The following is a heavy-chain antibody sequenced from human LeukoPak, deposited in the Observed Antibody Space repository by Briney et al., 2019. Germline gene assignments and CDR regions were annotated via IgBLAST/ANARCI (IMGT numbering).Heavy chain of an antibody. CDR1: GYTLTELS. CDR3: AREGGAAAGISGY. V-gene: IGHV1-2*02. Sequence: ASVKVSCKVSGYTLTELSMHWVRQAPGQGLEWMGWINPNSGGTNYAQKFQGRVTMTRDTSISTAYMELSRLRSNDTAVYYCAREGGAAAGISGYWGQGTLVTVSS. J-gene: IGHJ4*02. CDR2: INPNSGGT. D-gene: IGHD6-13*01.